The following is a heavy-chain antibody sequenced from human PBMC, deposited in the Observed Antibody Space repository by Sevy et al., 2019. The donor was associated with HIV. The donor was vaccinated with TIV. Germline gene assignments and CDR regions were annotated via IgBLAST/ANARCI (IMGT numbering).Heavy chain of an antibody. CDR1: GFTLSNYW. CDR2: IIQDGSDK. D-gene: IGHD1-26*01. CDR3: ARDLFSGSYYENY. J-gene: IGHJ4*02. V-gene: IGHV3-7*01. Sequence: GGSLRLPCAASGFTLSNYWMSWVRQAPGKGLEWVANIIQDGSDKYYVDSVKGRFTISRDNAKNSLYLQMNSLRVEDTAVYYCARDLFSGSYYENYWGQGTLVTVSS.